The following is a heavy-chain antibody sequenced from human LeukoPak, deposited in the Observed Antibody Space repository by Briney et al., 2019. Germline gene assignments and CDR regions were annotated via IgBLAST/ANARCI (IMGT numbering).Heavy chain of an antibody. CDR1: GGSFSGYY. CDR3: AGRRSCTSCYVTFDY. D-gene: IGHD2-2*01. V-gene: IGHV4-34*01. CDR2: INHSGGT. J-gene: IGHJ4*02. Sequence: SQTLSLTCAVYGGSFSGYYWSWIRQPPGKGLEWIGEINHSGGTNYNPSLKSRVTISVDTSKNQFSLKLSSVTAADTAVYYCAGRRSCTSCYVTFDYWGQGTLVTVSS.